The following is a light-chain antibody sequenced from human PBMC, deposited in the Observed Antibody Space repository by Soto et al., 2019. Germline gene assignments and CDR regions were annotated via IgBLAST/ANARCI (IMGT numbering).Light chain of an antibody. Sequence: QSVLTQPASVSGSPGQSVSISCTRSTSDVGAYNYVAWYQHKPGKAPRLLIYEVDHRPSGISPRFSGSKSGNTASLTISGLQTDDEADYYCSSYTVINTAVFGGGTKLTVL. J-gene: IGLJ3*02. CDR2: EVD. V-gene: IGLV2-14*01. CDR3: SSYTVINTAV. CDR1: TSDVGAYNY.